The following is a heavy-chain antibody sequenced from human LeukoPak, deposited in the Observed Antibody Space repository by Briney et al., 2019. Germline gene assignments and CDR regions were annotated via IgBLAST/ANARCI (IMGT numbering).Heavy chain of an antibody. CDR2: IIPICGTA. V-gene: IGHV1-69*13. D-gene: IGHD5-18*01. CDR3: AGIPRGYSYDGAFAI. Sequence: SVKVSCKASGGTFSSYAISWVRQAPGQGLEWMGGIIPICGTANYAQTFQGRVTITADESTSTAYVELSSLRSEDTAVYYCAGIPRGYSYDGAFAIWGQGTMVTVSS. CDR1: GGTFSSYA. J-gene: IGHJ3*02.